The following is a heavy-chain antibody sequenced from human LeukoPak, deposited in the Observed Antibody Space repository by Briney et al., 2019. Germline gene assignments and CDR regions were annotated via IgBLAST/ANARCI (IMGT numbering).Heavy chain of an antibody. Sequence: SETLSLTCTVSGGSISSSSYYWGWIRQPPGKGLEWIGSIYYSGSTYYSPSLKSRVTISVDTSKNQFSLKLSSVTAADTAVYYCARLRITFGGVIAWGQGTLVTVSS. CDR3: ARLRITFGGVIA. CDR2: IYYSGST. J-gene: IGHJ5*02. CDR1: GGSISSSSYY. D-gene: IGHD3-16*02. V-gene: IGHV4-39*01.